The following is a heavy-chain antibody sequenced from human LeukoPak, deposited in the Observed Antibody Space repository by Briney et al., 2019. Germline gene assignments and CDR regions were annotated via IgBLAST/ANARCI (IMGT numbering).Heavy chain of an antibody. CDR1: GGTFSSYA. CDR3: ARPTNEYSSSSAIRH. Sequence: GSSVKVSCKASGGTFSSYAISWVRQAPGQGLEWMGGVIPIFGTANYAQKFQGRVTITADESTSTAYMELSSLRSEDTAVYYCARPTNEYSSSSAIRHWGQGTLVTVSS. J-gene: IGHJ4*02. D-gene: IGHD6-6*01. CDR2: VIPIFGTA. V-gene: IGHV1-69*01.